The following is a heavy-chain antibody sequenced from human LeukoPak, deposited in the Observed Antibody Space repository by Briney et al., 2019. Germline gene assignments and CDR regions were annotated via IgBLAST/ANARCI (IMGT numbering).Heavy chain of an antibody. Sequence: GGSLRLSCAASGLTVSSINMVWVRQAPGKGLEWVSVTYTGGNSYYADAVKGRFIISRDISKNTLYLQMNSLRAEDSALYYCARGGRGSAAVVAPRSFDIWGQGTMVTVSS. D-gene: IGHD3-22*01. CDR1: GLTVSSIN. CDR2: TYTGGNS. V-gene: IGHV3-53*01. J-gene: IGHJ3*02. CDR3: ARGGRGSAAVVAPRSFDI.